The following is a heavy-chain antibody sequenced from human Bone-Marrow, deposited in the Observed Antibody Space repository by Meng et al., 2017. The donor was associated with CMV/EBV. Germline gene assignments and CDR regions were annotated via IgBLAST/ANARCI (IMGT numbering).Heavy chain of an antibody. CDR3: ARSSDITGSLDY. J-gene: IGHJ4*02. CDR2: IHYRGST. CDR1: GGPISSRNYY. V-gene: IGHV4-39*07. Sequence: SETLSLTCTVPGGPISSRNYYWGWIRQPPGKGLELIGSIHYRGSTYCNPSLKSRVTISVDTSKDQFSLKLSSVTAADAAVDFCARSSDITGSLDYWGQGTLVTVSS. D-gene: IGHD3-10*01.